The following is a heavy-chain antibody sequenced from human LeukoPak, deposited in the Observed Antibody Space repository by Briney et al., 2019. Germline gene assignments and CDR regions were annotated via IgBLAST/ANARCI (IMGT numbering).Heavy chain of an antibody. CDR1: GGSISSYY. Sequence: SETLSLTCTVSGGSISSYYWSWIRQPPGKGLEWIGYIYYSGSTNYNPSPKSRVTISVDTSKNQFSLKLSSVTAADTAVYYCARDLRGDYFYYYGMGVWGKGTTVTVSS. J-gene: IGHJ6*04. V-gene: IGHV4-59*01. CDR3: ARDLRGDYFYYYGMGV. CDR2: IYYSGST. D-gene: IGHD2-21*02.